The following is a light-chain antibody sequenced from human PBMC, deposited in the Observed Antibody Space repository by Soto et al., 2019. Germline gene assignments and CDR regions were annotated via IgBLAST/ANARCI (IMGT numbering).Light chain of an antibody. CDR2: GAS. CDR3: QQRSNWIT. Sequence: EIVMTQSPATLSLSPGERATLSCRASQSVSSNVAWYQQIPGQAPRLLIYGASTRATGIPARFSGSGSGTDFTLTISSLEPEDFAVYYCQQRSNWITFGQGTRLENK. V-gene: IGKV3-11*01. J-gene: IGKJ5*01. CDR1: QSVSSN.